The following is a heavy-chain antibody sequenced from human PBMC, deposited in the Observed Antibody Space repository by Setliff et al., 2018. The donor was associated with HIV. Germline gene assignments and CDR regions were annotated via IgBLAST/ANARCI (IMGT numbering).Heavy chain of an antibody. CDR1: GGSISEYY. Sequence: PSETLSLTCTVSGGSISEYYWSWIRQPPGKGLEWIGYIDYSGSTNYNASLKSRLTMSIDTSKSQFSLKLSSLTAADTAVYYCARDRPPSTVDMLGAFDRWGQGTRVTVSS. V-gene: IGHV4-59*01. CDR2: IDYSGST. D-gene: IGHD4-17*01. J-gene: IGHJ3*02. CDR3: ARDRPPSTVDMLGAFDR.